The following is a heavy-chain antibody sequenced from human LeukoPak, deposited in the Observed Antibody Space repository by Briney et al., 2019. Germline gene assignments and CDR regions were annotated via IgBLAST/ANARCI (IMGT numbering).Heavy chain of an antibody. Sequence: SETLSLTCIVSGGSISNYYWTWIRQPAGKGLEWIGHIYSSGISNYNPSLKSRVSMSMDVSKNQFSLKLNSVTAADTAVYYCARVDFWSTYYTDNWFDPWGQGALVTVSS. CDR1: GGSISNYY. V-gene: IGHV4-4*07. J-gene: IGHJ5*02. CDR3: ARVDFWSTYYTDNWFDP. D-gene: IGHD3-3*01. CDR2: IYSSGIS.